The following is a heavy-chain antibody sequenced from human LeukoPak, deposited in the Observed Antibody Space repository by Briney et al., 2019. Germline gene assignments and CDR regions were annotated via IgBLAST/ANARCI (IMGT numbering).Heavy chain of an antibody. Sequence: SETLSLTCTVSGGSLSSYYWTWIRQPAGKGLEWIGRISGSGSTNYNPSLKSRVTMSVDTSKNQFSLKLSSVTAADTAVYYCAREGSSSGGYYYYYYMDVWGKGTTVTISS. D-gene: IGHD6-19*01. V-gene: IGHV4-4*07. CDR2: ISGSGST. CDR3: AREGSSSGGYYYYYYMDV. CDR1: GGSLSSYY. J-gene: IGHJ6*03.